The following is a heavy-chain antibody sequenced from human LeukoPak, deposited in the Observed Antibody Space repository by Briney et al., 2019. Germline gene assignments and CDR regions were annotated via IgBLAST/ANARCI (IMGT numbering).Heavy chain of an antibody. CDR1: GASLSGYY. CDR3: ARGRGWNFFDY. CDR2: INHSGTT. J-gene: IGHJ4*02. V-gene: IGHV4-34*01. Sequence: KSSETLSLTCGVHGASLSGYYWTWIRQFPGKGLEWIGEINHSGTTDDNPSLKSRVTISVDASKTQFSLKLTSVTAADTAVYYCARGRGWNFFDYWGLGTLVTVSS. D-gene: IGHD6-19*01.